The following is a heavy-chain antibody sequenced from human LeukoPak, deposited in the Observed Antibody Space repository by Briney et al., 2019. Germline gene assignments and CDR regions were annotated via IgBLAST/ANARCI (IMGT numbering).Heavy chain of an antibody. CDR2: ISGSGGST. CDR1: GFTFSSYA. D-gene: IGHD4-17*01. CDR3: AKDDYGDPRGWFDP. V-gene: IGHV3-23*01. Sequence: PGGSLRLSCAASGFTFSSYAMHWVRQAPGKGLEWVSSISGSGGSTYYADSVKGRFTISRDNSKNTLYVQMNSLRAEDTAVYYCAKDDYGDPRGWFDPWGQGTLVTVSS. J-gene: IGHJ5*02.